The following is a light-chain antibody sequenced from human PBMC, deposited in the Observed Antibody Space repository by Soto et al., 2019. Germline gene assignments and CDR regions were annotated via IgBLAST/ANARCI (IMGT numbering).Light chain of an antibody. CDR3: CSYAGGTFFEV. CDR1: RNDVGGYNY. J-gene: IGLJ1*01. CDR2: EVY. Sequence: QPALTQPPSASGSPGQSVTISCTGTRNDVGGYNYVSWYQQHPGKAPKVIIYEVYKRPSGVPDRFSGSKSGNTASLTVSALQPEDEADYYCCSYAGGTFFEVFGTGTKVTVL. V-gene: IGLV2-8*01.